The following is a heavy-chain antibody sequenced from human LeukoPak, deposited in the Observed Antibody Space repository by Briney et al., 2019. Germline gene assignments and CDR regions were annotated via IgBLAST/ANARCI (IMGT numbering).Heavy chain of an antibody. CDR3: ARDVRFLEWSMNVVFDI. CDR2: INPSGGST. D-gene: IGHD3-3*01. V-gene: IGHV1-46*01. Sequence: ASVKVSCKASGYAFTSYYMHWVRQAPGQGLEWMGIINPSGGSTSYAQKFQGRVTMTRDTSTSTVYMEVSSLRSEDTAIYYCARDVRFLEWSMNVVFDIWGQGTMVTVSS. CDR1: GYAFTSYY. J-gene: IGHJ3*02.